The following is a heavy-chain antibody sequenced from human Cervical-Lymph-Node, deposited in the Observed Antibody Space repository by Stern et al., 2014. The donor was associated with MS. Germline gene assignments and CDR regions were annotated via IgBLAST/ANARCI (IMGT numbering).Heavy chain of an antibody. CDR2: ISYDGRDN. D-gene: IGHD1-26*01. CDR3: AKGGSGSYLD. J-gene: IGHJ4*02. V-gene: IGHV3-30*04. Sequence: VQLVESGGGVVQPGRSLRLSCAASGFVFRRYALPWVRQAPGKGLEWVALISYDGRDNYYTDSVKGRFTVSRDNSNNTVDLEMNSLRLEDTAVYYCAKGGSGSYLDWGQGSLVTVSS. CDR1: GFVFRRYA.